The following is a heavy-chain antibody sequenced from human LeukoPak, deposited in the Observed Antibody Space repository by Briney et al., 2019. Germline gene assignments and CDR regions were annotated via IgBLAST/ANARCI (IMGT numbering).Heavy chain of an antibody. Sequence: SETLSLTCTVSGGSFSGYLWSWLRQPPGKGLEWIGEINYNGEITNYNPSLKSRVTMSVDTSKNQFSLKLSSVTAADTAVYYCAREAYDYVWGSYSISFDYWGQGTLVTVSS. J-gene: IGHJ4*02. CDR3: AREAYDYVWGSYSISFDY. CDR2: INYNGEIT. CDR1: GGSFSGYL. D-gene: IGHD3-16*01. V-gene: IGHV4-34*01.